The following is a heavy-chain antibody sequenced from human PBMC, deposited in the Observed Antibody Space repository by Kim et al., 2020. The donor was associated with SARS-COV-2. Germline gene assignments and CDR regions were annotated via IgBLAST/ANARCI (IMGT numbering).Heavy chain of an antibody. CDR1: GFTFSSYA. CDR3: AKTREGHYDILTGYYPYFDY. Sequence: GGSLRLSCAASGFTFSSYAMSWVRQAPGKGLEWVSAISGSGGSTYYADSVKGRFTISRDNSKNTLYLQMNSLRAEDTAVYYCAKTREGHYDILTGYYPYFDYWGQGTLVTVSS. V-gene: IGHV3-23*01. J-gene: IGHJ4*02. D-gene: IGHD3-9*01. CDR2: ISGSGGST.